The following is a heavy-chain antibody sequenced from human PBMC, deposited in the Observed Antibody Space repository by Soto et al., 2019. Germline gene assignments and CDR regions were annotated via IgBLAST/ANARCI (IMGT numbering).Heavy chain of an antibody. V-gene: IGHV2-5*01. CDR3: AHGSGWLSDY. CDR1: GFSLSSSAVG. Sequence: QITLKESGPTLLKPTQTLTLTCTFSGFSLSSSAVGVNWIRQPPGKALEWLALIYWNDDKHYSPSLRSRLTITKDTSNNQVVLTMTNMDHVDTATYYCAHGSGWLSDYWGQGILVTVSS. J-gene: IGHJ4*02. CDR2: IYWNDDK. D-gene: IGHD6-19*01.